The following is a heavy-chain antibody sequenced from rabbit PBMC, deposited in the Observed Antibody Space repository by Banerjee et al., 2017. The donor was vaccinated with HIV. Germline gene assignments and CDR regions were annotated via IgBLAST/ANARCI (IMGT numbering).Heavy chain of an antibody. D-gene: IGHD1-1*01. J-gene: IGHJ4*01. CDR2: IDAGSSSNT. CDR1: GFSFSAIYW. Sequence: QSLEESGGDLVKPGASLTLTCTASGFSFSAIYWICWVRQAPGKGLEWIACIDAGSSSNTYYASWAKGRFTISKTSSTTVTLQMTSLTAADTATYFCARYTNYVGLWGPGTLVTVS. V-gene: IGHV1S40*01. CDR3: ARYTNYVGL.